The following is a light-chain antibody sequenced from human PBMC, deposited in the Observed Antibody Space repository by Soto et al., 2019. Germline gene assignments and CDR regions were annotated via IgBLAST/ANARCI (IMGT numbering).Light chain of an antibody. CDR2: KAS. CDR1: QTINNW. V-gene: IGKV1-5*03. CDR3: QQYYGAWT. J-gene: IGKJ1*01. Sequence: DFQMTQSPSTLSSSVGDTVTITCRASQTINNWLAWFQQKPGKAPKLLIYKASSLQSGVPSRFSGSGSGTEFTLTIGSLQPDVIATDYCQQYYGAWTFGQGTKLEIK.